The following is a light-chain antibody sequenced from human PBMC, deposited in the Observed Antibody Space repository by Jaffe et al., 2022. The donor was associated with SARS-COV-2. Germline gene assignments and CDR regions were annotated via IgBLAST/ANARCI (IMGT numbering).Light chain of an antibody. CDR2: RTS. J-gene: IGKJ2*01. CDR1: QTISSSD. Sequence: IVLTQSPGTLSLSPGERATLSCRASQTISSSDLAWYQQKPGQPPRLLIYRTSTRATGIPDRFSGSQSGTDLVLTISRLEPEDFAVYFCQHYGSSPHTFGQGTKLEIK. CDR3: QHYGSSPHT. V-gene: IGKV3-20*01.